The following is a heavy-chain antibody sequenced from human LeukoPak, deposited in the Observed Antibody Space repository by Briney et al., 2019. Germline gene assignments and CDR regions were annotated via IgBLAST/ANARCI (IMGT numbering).Heavy chain of an antibody. CDR2: IKQDGSEK. CDR1: GFTFSSYW. Sequence: PGGSLRLSCAASGFTFSSYWVSWVRQAPGKGLEWVANIKQDGSEKYYVDSVKGRFTISRDNAKNSLYLQMNSLRAEDTAAYYCARDLDYYGSGSYRHWGQGTLVTVSS. CDR3: ARDLDYYGSGSYRH. J-gene: IGHJ4*02. D-gene: IGHD3-10*01. V-gene: IGHV3-7*01.